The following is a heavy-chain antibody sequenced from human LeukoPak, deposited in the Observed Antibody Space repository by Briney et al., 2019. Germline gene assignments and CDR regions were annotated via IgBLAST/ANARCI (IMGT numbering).Heavy chain of an antibody. V-gene: IGHV4-59*08. CDR1: GGSISSDY. J-gene: IGHJ4*02. Sequence: PSETLSLTCTVSGGSISSDYWQWIRQPPGKGLEWIGYIYNSGNTNYNPSLKNRVTISVDTSKNQFSLKLSSVTATDTAVYYCARQPGSSGWLYYFDCWGQGTLVTVSS. CDR3: ARQPGSSGWLYYFDC. D-gene: IGHD6-19*01. CDR2: IYNSGNT.